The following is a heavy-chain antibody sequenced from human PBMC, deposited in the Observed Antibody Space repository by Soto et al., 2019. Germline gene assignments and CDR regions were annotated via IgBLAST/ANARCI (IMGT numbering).Heavy chain of an antibody. Sequence: PGGSLRLSCAASGFTVSSNYMSWVRQAPGKGLEWVSVIYSGGSTYYADSVKGRFTISRDNSKNTLYLQMNSLRAEDTAVYYCAREYYYDSSGYPAYGMDVWGQGTTVTVSS. CDR3: AREYYYDSSGYPAYGMDV. CDR1: GFTVSSNY. D-gene: IGHD3-22*01. CDR2: IYSGGST. J-gene: IGHJ6*02. V-gene: IGHV3-53*01.